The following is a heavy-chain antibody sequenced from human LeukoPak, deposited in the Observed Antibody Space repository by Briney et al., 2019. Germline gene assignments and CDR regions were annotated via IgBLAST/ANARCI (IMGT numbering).Heavy chain of an antibody. CDR2: IYHSGST. Sequence: PSDTLSLTCAVSGGSISSSNWWSWVRPPPGKGLEGIGEIYHSGSTHYNPSLKRRVTISVDKSKHKFSLTLRSVTAADTAVYYCAREYVWGSHFDYWGQGTLVTVSS. J-gene: IGHJ4*02. CDR3: AREYVWGSHFDY. CDR1: GGSISSSNW. D-gene: IGHD3-16*01. V-gene: IGHV4-4*02.